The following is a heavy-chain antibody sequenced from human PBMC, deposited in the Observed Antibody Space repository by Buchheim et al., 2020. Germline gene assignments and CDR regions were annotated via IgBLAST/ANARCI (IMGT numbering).Heavy chain of an antibody. CDR1: GASITSGSYY. J-gene: IGHJ5*02. D-gene: IGHD6-13*01. CDR3: ARGVHQLGRFDP. CDR2: IYTNGNT. Sequence: QVQLQESGPGLVKSSETLSLTCTVSGASITSGSYYWTWIRQPAGKGLEWIGRIYTNGNTNYNPSLKSLVTISVDTSKNQLSLKLASVTAADTAVFYCARGVHQLGRFDPWGQG. V-gene: IGHV4-61*02.